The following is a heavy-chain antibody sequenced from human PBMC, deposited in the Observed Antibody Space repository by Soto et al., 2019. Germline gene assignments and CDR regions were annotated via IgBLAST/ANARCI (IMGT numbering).Heavy chain of an antibody. Sequence: PSGSLGLSCTASGFIFSSYGLHSVRQAPGKGLEWVAVISYDGSNKYYADSVKGRFTISRDNSKNTLYLQMNSLRAEDTAVYYCAPCFGAFDYWGQGTLVTVSS. D-gene: IGHD3-10*01. CDR3: APCFGAFDY. V-gene: IGHV3-30*03. CDR2: ISYDGSNK. J-gene: IGHJ4*02. CDR1: GFIFSSYG.